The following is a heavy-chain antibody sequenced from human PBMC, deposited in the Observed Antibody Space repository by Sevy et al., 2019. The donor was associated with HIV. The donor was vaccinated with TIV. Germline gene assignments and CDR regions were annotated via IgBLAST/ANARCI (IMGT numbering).Heavy chain of an antibody. CDR1: GFTVSSNY. Sequence: GGSLRLSCAASGFTVSSNYMSWVRQAPGKGLEWVSVIYSGGSTYYADSVKGRFTLSRDNSKNTLYLQMNSLRAEDTAVYYCARVGSSSSWYFDLWGRGTLVTVSS. CDR3: ARVGSSSSWYFDL. CDR2: IYSGGST. V-gene: IGHV3-53*01. D-gene: IGHD6-13*01. J-gene: IGHJ2*01.